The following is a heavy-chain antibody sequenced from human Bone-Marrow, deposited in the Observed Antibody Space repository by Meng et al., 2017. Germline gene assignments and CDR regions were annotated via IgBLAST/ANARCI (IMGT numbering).Heavy chain of an antibody. V-gene: IGHV4-34*01. CDR2: INHSGST. CDR3: ARLGTVTTADYGMDV. J-gene: IGHJ6*02. CDR1: GGSFSGYY. Sequence: SETLSLTCAVYGGSFSGYYWSWIRQPPGKGLEWIGEINHSGSTNYNPSLKSRVTISIDTSKNQFSLKLSSVTAADTAVYYCARLGTVTTADYGMDVWGQGTTVNGAS. D-gene: IGHD4-17*01.